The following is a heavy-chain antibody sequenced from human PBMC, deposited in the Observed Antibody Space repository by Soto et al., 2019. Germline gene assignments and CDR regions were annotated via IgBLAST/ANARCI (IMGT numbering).Heavy chain of an antibody. V-gene: IGHV4-39*01. Sequence: PSETLSLTCTVSGGSISSSSYYWGWIRQPPGKGLEWIGTIYYSGSTYYNPSLKSRVTISVDTSKNQFSLKLSSVTAADTAVYYCARSWDSGSFNFDYWGQGTLVTVSS. CDR2: IYYSGST. J-gene: IGHJ4*02. CDR3: ARSWDSGSFNFDY. D-gene: IGHD1-26*01. CDR1: GGSISSSSYY.